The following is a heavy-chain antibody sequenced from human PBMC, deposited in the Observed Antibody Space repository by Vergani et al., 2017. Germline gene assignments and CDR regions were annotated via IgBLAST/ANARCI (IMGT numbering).Heavy chain of an antibody. V-gene: IGHV2-26*01. D-gene: IGHD1-26*01. J-gene: IGHJ4*02. CDR3: ARIQDNPDSGSYYEEVR. Sequence: QVTLKESGPVLVKPTETLTLTCTVSGFSLSNARMGVSWIRQPPGKALEWLAHIFSNDEKYYSKSLKSRRTISKDTSKSQVVLTMTNMDPVDTATYYWARIQDNPDSGSYYEEVRWGQGTLVTVSS. CDR2: IFSNDEK. CDR1: GFSLSNARMG.